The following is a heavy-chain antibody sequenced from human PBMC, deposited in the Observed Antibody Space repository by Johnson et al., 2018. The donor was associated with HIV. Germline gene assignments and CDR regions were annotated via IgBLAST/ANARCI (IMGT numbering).Heavy chain of an antibody. CDR1: GFPFNNYA. Sequence: VQLVESGGGLVQPGGSLRLSCAASGFPFNNYAMTWVRQAPGKGLEWVSGVVGSGASTYYADSVKGRFTISRDNSKNTLYLQMNSLRAEDTAVYYCAREAGTAFDIWGQGTMVTVSS. J-gene: IGHJ3*02. CDR2: VVGSGAST. V-gene: IGHV3-23*04. CDR3: AREAGTAFDI.